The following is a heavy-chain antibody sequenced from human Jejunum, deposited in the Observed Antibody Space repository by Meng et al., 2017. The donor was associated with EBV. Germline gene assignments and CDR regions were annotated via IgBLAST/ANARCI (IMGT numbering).Heavy chain of an antibody. CDR2: MHPGGST. J-gene: IGHJ4*02. D-gene: IGHD4-11*01. V-gene: IGHV4-4*02. CDR3: AKSNDYSLNS. Sequence: QVQLQGWGPGLVKPSGTLSLPCAVSGDSTSSSHWWSWVRQPPGKGLEWIGEMHPGGSTNYNPSLKSRVTISVDNSKNQFSLKLTSVTAADTAVYYCAKSNDYSLNSWGQGTLVTVSS. CDR1: GDSTSSSHW.